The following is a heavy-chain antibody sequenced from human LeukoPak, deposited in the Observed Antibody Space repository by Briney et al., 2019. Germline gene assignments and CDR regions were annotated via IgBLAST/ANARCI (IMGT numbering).Heavy chain of an antibody. D-gene: IGHD3-3*01. Sequence: GGSLRLSCAASGFTFSSYVMSWVRQAPGKGLEWVSTISGSGGGTYYADSVKGRFTISRDNSKNTLYLQMNSLRAEDTAVYYCAKGSGYADNWGQGTLVTVSS. CDR2: ISGSGGGT. J-gene: IGHJ4*02. CDR3: AKGSGYADN. CDR1: GFTFSSYV. V-gene: IGHV3-23*01.